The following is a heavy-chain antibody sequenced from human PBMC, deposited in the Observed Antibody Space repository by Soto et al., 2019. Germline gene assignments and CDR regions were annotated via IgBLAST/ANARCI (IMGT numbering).Heavy chain of an antibody. CDR2: IYYSGST. V-gene: IGHV4-31*03. J-gene: IGHJ4*02. CDR1: GGSISSGGYY. Sequence: QVKLQESGPGLVKPSQTLSLTCTVSGGSISSGGYYWSWIRQHPGKGLEWIGYIYYSGSTYYNPSLKSRVTISVDTSKNQFSLKLSSVTAADTAVYYCARSSSSWPYYFDYWGQGTLVTVSS. D-gene: IGHD6-13*01. CDR3: ARSSSSWPYYFDY.